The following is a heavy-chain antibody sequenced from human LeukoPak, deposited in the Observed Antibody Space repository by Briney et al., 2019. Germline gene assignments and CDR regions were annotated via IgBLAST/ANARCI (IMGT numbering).Heavy chain of an antibody. CDR3: ARVRVVVATTTRTYWYFDR. CDR1: GFTFDDYA. CDR2: INWNSNNI. D-gene: IGHD2-15*01. J-gene: IGHJ2*01. V-gene: IGHV3-9*01. Sequence: PGGSLRLSCAASGFTFDDYAMHGVRQAPGKGLEWVSGINWNSNNIGYAASVKGRFTISRDHAKNSLYLYINSRRVADPALYFCARVRVVVATTTRTYWYFDRWGRRTRVAVCS.